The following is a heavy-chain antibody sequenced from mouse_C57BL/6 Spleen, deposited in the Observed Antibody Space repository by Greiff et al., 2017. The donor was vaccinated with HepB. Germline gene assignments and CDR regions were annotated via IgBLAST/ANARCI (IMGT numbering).Heavy chain of an antibody. CDR2: INPSNGGT. D-gene: IGHD2-2*01. Sequence: QVHVKQPGTELVKPGASVKLSCKASGYTFTSYWMHWVKQRPGQGLEWIGNINPSNGGTNYNEKFKSKATLTVDKSSSTAYMQLSSLTSEDSAVYYCASGLYGYGYAMDYWGQGTSVTVSS. V-gene: IGHV1-53*01. J-gene: IGHJ4*01. CDR1: GYTFTSYW. CDR3: ASGLYGYGYAMDY.